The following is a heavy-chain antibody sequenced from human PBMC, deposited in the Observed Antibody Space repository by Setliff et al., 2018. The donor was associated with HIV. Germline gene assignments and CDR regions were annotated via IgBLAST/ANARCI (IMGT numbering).Heavy chain of an antibody. J-gene: IGHJ3*02. Sequence: ASVKVSCKPSGYTFSNYDINWVRQAAGQGLEWMGWMNPDSRSTGYAQRFEGRVTLTWDTSISTAYLELNHLKSDDTAVYYCAIRREVVVATTRRGLDIWGQGTMVTVSS. CDR2: MNPDSRST. CDR3: AIRREVVVATTRRGLDI. CDR1: GYTFSNYD. D-gene: IGHD2-15*01. V-gene: IGHV1-8*02.